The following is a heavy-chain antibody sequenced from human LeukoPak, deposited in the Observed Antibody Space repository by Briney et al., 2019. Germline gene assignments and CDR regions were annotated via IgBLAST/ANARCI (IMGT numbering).Heavy chain of an antibody. D-gene: IGHD3-22*01. J-gene: IGHJ4*02. V-gene: IGHV4-61*02. CDR2: IYSSGGT. CDR3: AREDYYDSSGYYPFDV. CDR1: GGSISSGSYY. Sequence: SQTLSLTCTVSGGSISSGSYYWNWIRQPAGKGLEWVGRIYSSGGTDFTPSLKGRGTISVDTSKSQFSLKLSSVTAADTAVYYCAREDYYDSSGYYPFDVWGQGILVTVSS.